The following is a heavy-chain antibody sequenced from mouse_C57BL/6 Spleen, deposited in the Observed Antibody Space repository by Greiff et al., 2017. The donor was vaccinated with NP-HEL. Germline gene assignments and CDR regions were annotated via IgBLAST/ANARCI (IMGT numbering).Heavy chain of an antibody. V-gene: IGHV1-55*01. CDR3: ARNWYFDV. Sequence: QVQLQQPGAELVKPGASVKMSCKASGYTFTSYWITWVKQRPGQGLEWIGDIYPGSGSTNYNEKFKSKATLTVDTPSSTAYMQLSSLTSEDSAVYYGARNWYFDVWGTGTTVTVSS. CDR1: GYTFTSYW. CDR2: IYPGSGST. J-gene: IGHJ1*03.